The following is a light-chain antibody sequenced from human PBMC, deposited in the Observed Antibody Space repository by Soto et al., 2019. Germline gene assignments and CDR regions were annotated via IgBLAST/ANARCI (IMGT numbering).Light chain of an antibody. Sequence: QSVLTQPPSSSGSLGQSVTISCTGTSSDVGAYNYVSWYQQHPGKAPKLMIYEVTRRPSGVPDRFYGSKSGNTASLNVSGLQAEDEADYLCCTYADNTAYVFGNGTRVTVL. J-gene: IGLJ1*01. CDR3: CTYADNTAYV. V-gene: IGLV2-8*01. CDR2: EVT. CDR1: SSDVGAYNY.